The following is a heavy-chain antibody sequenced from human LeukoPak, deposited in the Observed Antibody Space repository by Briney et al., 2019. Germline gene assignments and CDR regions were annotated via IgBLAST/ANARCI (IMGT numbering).Heavy chain of an antibody. CDR2: IFTSGST. CDR1: GGSISSYY. J-gene: IGHJ6*03. D-gene: IGHD6-6*01. V-gene: IGHV4-4*09. CDR3: ARLGSSSWPYYYYYMDV. Sequence: SETLSLTCTVSGGSISSYYWSWIRQPPGKGLEWIGYIFTSGSTNYNPSLRSRLTISLDTSKNQFSLRLSSVTAADTAVYYCARLGSSSWPYYYYYMDVWGKGTTVTVSS.